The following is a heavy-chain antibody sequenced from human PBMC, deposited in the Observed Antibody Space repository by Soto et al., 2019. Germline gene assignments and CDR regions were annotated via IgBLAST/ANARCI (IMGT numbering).Heavy chain of an antibody. CDR2: ISGSGGST. Sequence: EVQLLESGGGLVQPGGSLRLSCAASGFTFSSYARSWVRRAPGKGLEWVPAISGSGGSTYYADSVKGRFTISRDNSKNTLYLQMNSLRAEDTAVYYCAKDRPKQWLVSDYWGQGTLVTVSS. CDR3: AKDRPKQWLVSDY. V-gene: IGHV3-23*01. CDR1: GFTFSSYA. D-gene: IGHD6-19*01. J-gene: IGHJ4*02.